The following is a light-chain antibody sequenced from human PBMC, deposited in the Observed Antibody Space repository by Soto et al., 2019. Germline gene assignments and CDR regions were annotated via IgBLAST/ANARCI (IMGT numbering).Light chain of an antibody. V-gene: IGLV1-40*01. J-gene: IGLJ2*01. CDR3: QYYDSSLSAVV. CDR1: SSNIGAGYD. Sequence: QSVLTQPPSVSGAPGQRVTISCTGSSSNIGAGYDVHWYQQLPGTAPKLLIYVNSNRPSGVPDRFSGSKSGTSASLAITGLQAEDEAEYYCQYYDSSLSAVVFGGGTKLTVL. CDR2: VNS.